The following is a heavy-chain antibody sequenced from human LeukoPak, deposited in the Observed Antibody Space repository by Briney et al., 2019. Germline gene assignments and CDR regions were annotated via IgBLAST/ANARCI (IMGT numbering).Heavy chain of an antibody. V-gene: IGHV3-21*04. CDR2: ISGGSSFT. D-gene: IGHD6-13*01. Sequence: GGSPRLSCAASGFSFSSFSMNWVRQAPGKGLEWVSYISGGSSFTYYVDSVKGRFTISRDNAKNSLYLQMNSLRAEDTAVYYCAKGHGSTWYDGLYYFDYWGQGILVTVSS. J-gene: IGHJ4*02. CDR1: GFSFSSFS. CDR3: AKGHGSTWYDGLYYFDY.